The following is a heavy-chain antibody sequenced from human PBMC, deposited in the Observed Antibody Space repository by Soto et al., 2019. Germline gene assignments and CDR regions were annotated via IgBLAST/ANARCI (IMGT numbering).Heavy chain of an antibody. CDR1: GYXFTSYY. D-gene: IGHD6-6*01. J-gene: IGHJ6*03. CDR3: ARVRQLVGYFYYYMDV. CDR2: INPSGGST. Sequence: ASVKVSCKASGYXFTSYYMHWVRQAPGQGLEWMGIINPSGGSTSYAQKFQGRVTMTRDTSTSTVYMELRGLRSDDTAVYYCARVRQLVGYFYYYMDVWGKGTTVTVSS. V-gene: IGHV1-46*01.